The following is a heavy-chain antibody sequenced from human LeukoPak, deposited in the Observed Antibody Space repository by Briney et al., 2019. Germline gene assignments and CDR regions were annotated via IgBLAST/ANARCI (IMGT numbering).Heavy chain of an antibody. D-gene: IGHD3-3*01. Sequence: PGGSLRLSCAVSGFTFSSYAMSWVRQAPGKGLEWVSAISGSGGSTYYADSVKGRFTISRDNSKNTLYLQMNSLRAEDTAVYYCAKDEGIRFLEWLLAPTYGMDVWGQGTTVTVSS. CDR2: ISGSGGST. V-gene: IGHV3-23*01. CDR1: GFTFSSYA. CDR3: AKDEGIRFLEWLLAPTYGMDV. J-gene: IGHJ6*02.